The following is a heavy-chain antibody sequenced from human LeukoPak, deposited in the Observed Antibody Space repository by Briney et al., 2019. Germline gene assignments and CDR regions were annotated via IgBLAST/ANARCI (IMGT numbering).Heavy chain of an antibody. V-gene: IGHV4-39*01. Sequence: SETLSLTCTVSDDSLSSNSYCWDWIRQPPGKGLEWIACIHYSGTTYYNPSLRSRVTMSVDTSKNQFSLRLASVTAADTAVYYCSKHNRWSPPDYWGQGTLVTVSS. J-gene: IGHJ4*02. CDR3: SKHNRWSPPDY. CDR2: IHYSGTT. CDR1: DDSLSSNSYC. D-gene: IGHD2-15*01.